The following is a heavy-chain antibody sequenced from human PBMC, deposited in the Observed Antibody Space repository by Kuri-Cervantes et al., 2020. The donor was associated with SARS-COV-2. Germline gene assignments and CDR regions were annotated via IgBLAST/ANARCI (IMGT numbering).Heavy chain of an antibody. Sequence: SETLSLTCTVSGYSISSGYYWGWIRQPPGKGLEWLGFIFHSGSTYYNPSLKSRVTLSVETSKNQFSLRLSSVTAADTAVYYCARVSRSGWHPQESWGQGTLVTVSS. D-gene: IGHD6-19*01. CDR1: GYSISSGYY. V-gene: IGHV4-38-2*02. J-gene: IGHJ5*02. CDR2: IFHSGST. CDR3: ARVSRSGWHPQES.